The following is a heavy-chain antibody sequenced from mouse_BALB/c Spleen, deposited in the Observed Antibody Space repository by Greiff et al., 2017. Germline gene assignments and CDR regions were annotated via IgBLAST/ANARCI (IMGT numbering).Heavy chain of an antibody. CDR2: ISSGSSTI. Sequence: EVKVVESGGGLVQPGGSRKLSCAASGFTFSSFGMHWVRQAPEKGLEWVAYISSGSSTIYYADTVKGRFTISRDNPKNTLFLQMTSLRSEDTAMYYCARSGRGFDYWGQGTTHTVSS. D-gene: IGHD3-1*01. V-gene: IGHV5-17*02. J-gene: IGHJ2*01. CDR3: ARSGRGFDY. CDR1: GFTFSSFG.